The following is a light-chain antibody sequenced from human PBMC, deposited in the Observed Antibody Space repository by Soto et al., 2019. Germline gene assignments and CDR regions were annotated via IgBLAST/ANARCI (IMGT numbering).Light chain of an antibody. CDR2: DAS. J-gene: IGKJ1*01. CDR3: QQYNSYSEA. V-gene: IGKV1-5*01. Sequence: DIQMTQSTYTLSASVGDRVTITCRASQSISSWLAWYQQRPGKAPKLLIYDASSLESGVPSRFSGSGSGTEFTLTISCLQPDDFAPYYCQQYNSYSEAFCQGTMVDIK. CDR1: QSISSW.